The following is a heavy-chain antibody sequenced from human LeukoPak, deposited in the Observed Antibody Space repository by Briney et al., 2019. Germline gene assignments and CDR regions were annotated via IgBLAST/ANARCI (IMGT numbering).Heavy chain of an antibody. V-gene: IGHV3-21*01. Sequence: GGSLRLSCAASGFTFSSYSMNWVRQAPGKGLEWVSSISSSSSYIYYADSVKGRFTISRDNAKNSLYLHMNSLRAEDTAVYYCARDLIYGDYLHGQDYWGQGTLVTVSS. J-gene: IGHJ4*02. CDR3: ARDLIYGDYLHGQDY. CDR1: GFTFSSYS. CDR2: ISSSSSYI. D-gene: IGHD4-17*01.